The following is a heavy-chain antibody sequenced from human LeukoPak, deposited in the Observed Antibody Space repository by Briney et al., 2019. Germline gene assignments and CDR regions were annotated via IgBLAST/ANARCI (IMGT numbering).Heavy chain of an antibody. J-gene: IGHJ6*03. Sequence: GGSLRLSCAASGFTVSNNYMSWVRQAPGKGLEWVSLIYSGGSTYYADSVKGRFTISRDNSKNTLYLQMNSLRAEDTAIYYCVRETGTIGYYMDVWGKGTTVTVSS. V-gene: IGHV3-53*01. CDR1: GFTVSNNY. D-gene: IGHD2-15*01. CDR2: IYSGGST. CDR3: VRETGTIGYYMDV.